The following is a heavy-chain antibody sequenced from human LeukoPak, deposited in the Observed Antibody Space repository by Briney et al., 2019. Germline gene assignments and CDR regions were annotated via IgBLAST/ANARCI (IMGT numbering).Heavy chain of an antibody. Sequence: GGSLRLSCAASGLSFSDHYLDWVRQAPGKGLEWVGRTINKANNYITYYAASVEGRFTVSRDDSDYSLYLQMNSLKIEDTAVYYCARARLGDGYNYVWGQGTLVTVSS. D-gene: IGHD5-18*01. J-gene: IGHJ1*01. V-gene: IGHV3-72*01. CDR2: TINKANNYIT. CDR1: GLSFSDHY. CDR3: ARARLGDGYNYV.